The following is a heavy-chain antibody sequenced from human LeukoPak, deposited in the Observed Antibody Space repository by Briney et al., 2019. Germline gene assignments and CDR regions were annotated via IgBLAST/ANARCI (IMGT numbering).Heavy chain of an antibody. J-gene: IGHJ4*02. CDR3: ARASCSGGSCYLLLAY. V-gene: IGHV1-2*02. CDR1: GSTFTDYY. D-gene: IGHD2-15*01. Sequence: GASVKVSCKASGSTFTDYYMHWVRQAPGQGLEWMGWINPNSGGTNYAQKFQGRVTMTRDMSTSTVYMELSSLRSEDTAVYYCARASCSGGSCYLLLAYWGQGTLVTVSS. CDR2: INPNSGGT.